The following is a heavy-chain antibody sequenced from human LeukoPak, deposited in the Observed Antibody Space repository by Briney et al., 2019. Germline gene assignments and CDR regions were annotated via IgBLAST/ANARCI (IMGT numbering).Heavy chain of an antibody. CDR2: IKPDGGEQ. CDR3: AREQRTFDY. Sequence: PGGSLRLSCVASGFIFSSYAMTWVRQTPGKGLEWVANIKPDGGEQYYVDSVKGRFTISRDNADNSLYLQLSSLRAEDTAVYYCAREQRTFDYWGQGILVTVSS. CDR1: GFIFSSYA. J-gene: IGHJ4*02. D-gene: IGHD5-24*01. V-gene: IGHV3-7*03.